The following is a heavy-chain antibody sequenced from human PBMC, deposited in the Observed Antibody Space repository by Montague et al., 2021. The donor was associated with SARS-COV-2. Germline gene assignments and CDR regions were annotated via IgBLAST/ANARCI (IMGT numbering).Heavy chain of an antibody. CDR3: ATEFTGIAKGGRLTYFDF. J-gene: IGHJ4*02. CDR1: GFDFNTYA. D-gene: IGHD6-13*01. V-gene: IGHV3-23*01. Sequence: SLRLSCAASGFDFNTYAMSWVRQAPGAGLDWVSAITADCTPHYADAVMSGCTATRDNSRNTLYLQMNSRRAEDTAVDYCATEFTGIAKGGRLTYFDFWGRGALVTVSS. CDR2: ITADCTP.